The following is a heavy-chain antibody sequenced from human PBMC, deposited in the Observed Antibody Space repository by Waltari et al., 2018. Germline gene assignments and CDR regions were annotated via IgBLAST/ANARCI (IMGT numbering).Heavy chain of an antibody. CDR2: IYPGGDT. Sequence: QLHLQESGPGLLKPSATLSLTCAVPGYSLRGGDFWGWIRQPPGKGLEWIGSIYPGGDTYFNPSLKSRVTISVDKSKNQYSLNLRSMTAADTAVYYCARRGRLSSYFFDYWGQGTLVTVSS. D-gene: IGHD2-15*01. J-gene: IGHJ4*02. V-gene: IGHV4-38-2*01. CDR3: ARRGRLSSYFFDY. CDR1: GYSLRGGDF.